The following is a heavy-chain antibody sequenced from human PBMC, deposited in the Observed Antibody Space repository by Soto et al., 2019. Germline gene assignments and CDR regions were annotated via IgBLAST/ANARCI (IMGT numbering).Heavy chain of an antibody. CDR3: ARDRNYYDSSGHFDY. CDR2: IIPIFGTP. V-gene: IGHV1-69*13. Sequence: GASVKVSCKASGGTSNNYACSWVRQAPGLGLEWMGGIIPIFGTPNFAQKFQGRGTISADESTSTAYMELSSLRSEDTAVYYCARDRNYYDSSGHFDYWGQGTLVTVSS. CDR1: GGTSNNYA. D-gene: IGHD3-22*01. J-gene: IGHJ4*02.